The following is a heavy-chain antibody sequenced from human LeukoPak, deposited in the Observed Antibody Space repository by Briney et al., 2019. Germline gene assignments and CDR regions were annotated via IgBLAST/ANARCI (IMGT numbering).Heavy chain of an antibody. V-gene: IGHV3-23*01. Sequence: GGSLRFSCAASGFTFSSYALSWFGQAPGKGLEWVSSTIVSGGSTYYADSVKGRFTISRDNSKNTQYLQMNSLRAEDTAVYYCARRLGYCSSTSCYNNWFVPWGQGTLVTVSS. D-gene: IGHD2-2*02. CDR3: ARRLGYCSSTSCYNNWFVP. J-gene: IGHJ5*02. CDR2: TIVSGGST. CDR1: GFTFSSYA.